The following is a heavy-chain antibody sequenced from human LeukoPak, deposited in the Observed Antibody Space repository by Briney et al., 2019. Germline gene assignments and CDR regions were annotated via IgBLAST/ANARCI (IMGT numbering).Heavy chain of an antibody. J-gene: IGHJ4*02. D-gene: IGHD3-10*01. Sequence: GGSLRLSCAASGFTFSDYYMSWTRQAPGKGLEWISYMPSGSSIAHYADSVEGRFTVSRDNTKSSLILQMNSLRAEDTAVYYCARDGYRGSGSHFDSWGQGTLVTVSS. CDR1: GFTFSDYY. V-gene: IGHV3-11*01. CDR2: MPSGSSIA. CDR3: ARDGYRGSGSHFDS.